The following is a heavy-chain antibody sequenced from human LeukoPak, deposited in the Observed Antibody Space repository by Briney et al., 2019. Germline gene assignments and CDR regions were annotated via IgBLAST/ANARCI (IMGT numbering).Heavy chain of an antibody. Sequence: SGTLSLTCAVSGGSISSRNRWRWVRQPPGKGLEWIGEIHHSGSTNYNSSLKSRVTISVDKSKNQFSLKLNSVTAADTAVYYCARVVGANRDYYYYQMDVWGKGTTVTVSS. V-gene: IGHV4-4*02. D-gene: IGHD1-26*01. CDR3: ARVVGANRDYYYYQMDV. CDR2: IHHSGST. J-gene: IGHJ6*03. CDR1: GGSISSRNR.